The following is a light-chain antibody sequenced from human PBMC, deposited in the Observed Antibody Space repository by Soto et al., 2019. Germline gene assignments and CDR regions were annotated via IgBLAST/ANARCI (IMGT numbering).Light chain of an antibody. J-gene: IGLJ1*01. CDR2: EVS. V-gene: IGLV2-8*01. CDR1: SSDVGGYNY. CDR3: SSYAGSNNLV. Sequence: SVLTQPPSASGSPGQSVTISCTGTSSDVGGYNYVSWYQQHPGKAPKLMIYEVSKRPSGVPDRFSGSKSGNTASLTVSGPQAEDEADYYCSSYAGSNNLVFGTGTKVTVL.